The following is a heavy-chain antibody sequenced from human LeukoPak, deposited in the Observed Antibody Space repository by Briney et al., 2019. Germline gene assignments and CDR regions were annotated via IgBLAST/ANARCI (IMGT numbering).Heavy chain of an antibody. V-gene: IGHV3-30*03. CDR2: ISYDGGDP. CDR3: ARSREWELLSSFDY. Sequence: GGSLRLSCAASGFTFRSHGMHWVRQAPGKGLEWVALISYDGGDPYYADSVRGRFTISRDNSRDTLYLHMSSLRAEDTAVYFCARSREWELLSSFDYWGQGTLVTVSS. D-gene: IGHD1-26*01. CDR1: GFTFRSHG. J-gene: IGHJ4*02.